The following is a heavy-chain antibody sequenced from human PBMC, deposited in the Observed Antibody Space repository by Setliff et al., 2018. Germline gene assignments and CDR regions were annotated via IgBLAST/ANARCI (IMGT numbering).Heavy chain of an antibody. V-gene: IGHV4-31*03. CDR2: IYYSGNT. J-gene: IGHJ3*02. D-gene: IGHD5-18*01. CDR1: GGSISSGGYY. CDR3: ARVPRFTDTRNAFDI. Sequence: ASETLSLTCTVSGGSISSGGYYWSWIRRHPGKGLEWIGYIYYSGNTYCNPSLKSRVTISVDTSKNQSSLKLSSVTAADTAVYYCARVPRFTDTRNAFDIWGQGTMVTVSS.